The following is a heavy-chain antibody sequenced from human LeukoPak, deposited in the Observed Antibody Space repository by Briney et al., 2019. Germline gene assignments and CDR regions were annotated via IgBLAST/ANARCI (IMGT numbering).Heavy chain of an antibody. D-gene: IGHD2-2*01. CDR2: IYHTGSA. CDR1: GDSISSGGYS. V-gene: IGHV4-31*03. Sequence: SETLSLTCTVSGDSISSGGYSWTWIRQHPGKGLEWIGYIYHTGSAYYNPSLKSRLSISIDTSKNQFSLRLSSVTAADTAVYYCAREGYCSSTSCPMGAFDIWGQGTMVTVSS. CDR3: AREGYCSSTSCPMGAFDI. J-gene: IGHJ3*02.